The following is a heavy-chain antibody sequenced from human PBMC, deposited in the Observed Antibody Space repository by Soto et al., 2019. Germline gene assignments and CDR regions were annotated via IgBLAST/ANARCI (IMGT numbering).Heavy chain of an antibody. CDR1: GGSISSYY. CDR2: IYYSGST. V-gene: IGHV4-59*01. D-gene: IGHD3-22*01. Sequence: SETLSLTCTVSGGSISSYYWSWIRQPPGKGLEWIGYIYYSGSTNYNPSLKSRVTISVDTSKNQFSLKLSSVTAADTAMYYCARGLVSSGYYSLYYFDYWGQGTLVTVSS. J-gene: IGHJ4*02. CDR3: ARGLVSSGYYSLYYFDY.